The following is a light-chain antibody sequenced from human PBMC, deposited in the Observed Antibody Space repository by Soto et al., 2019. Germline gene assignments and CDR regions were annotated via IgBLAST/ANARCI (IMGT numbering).Light chain of an antibody. CDR3: YSYRGYYTRV. J-gene: IGLJ1*01. V-gene: IGLV2-14*01. CDR2: EVS. CDR1: SSDVGGYNF. Sequence: QSALTQPASVSGSPGQSITISFAGTSSDVGGYNFVSWYQQHPGRAPKLLIYEVSRRPSGVSNRFSGSKSGDTTSLTISGLQAEDEADYYCYSYRGYYTRVFGTGTKVNVL.